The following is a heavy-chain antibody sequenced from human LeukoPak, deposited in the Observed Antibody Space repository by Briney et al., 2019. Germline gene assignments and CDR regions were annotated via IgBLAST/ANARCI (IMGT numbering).Heavy chain of an antibody. CDR1: EFTFSSYS. V-gene: IGHV3-21*01. D-gene: IGHD1-26*01. CDR2: ISSSSSYI. J-gene: IGHJ4*02. CDR3: ARLVGDRGSYYRGY. Sequence: GSLRLSCAASEFTFSSYSMNWVRQAPGKGLEWASSISSSSSYIYYADSVKGRFTISRDNAKNSLYLQMNSLRAEDTAVYYCARLVGDRGSYYRGYWGQGTLVTVSS.